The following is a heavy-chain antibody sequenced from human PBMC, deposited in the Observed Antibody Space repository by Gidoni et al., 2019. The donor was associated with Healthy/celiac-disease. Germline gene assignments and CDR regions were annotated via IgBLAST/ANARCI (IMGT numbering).Heavy chain of an antibody. D-gene: IGHD3-10*01. V-gene: IGHV3-23*01. CDR2: IRGSGGST. Sequence: EVHLLESGGGLVQPGGSLRLACAASGFTFRSHAMSGVRQAPGKGLEWVSAIRGSGGSTYYADSVKGRFTISRDNSKNTLYLQMNSLRAEDTAVYYCAKDLLWFGELLSPLFDYWGQGTLVTVSS. J-gene: IGHJ4*02. CDR3: AKDLLWFGELLSPLFDY. CDR1: GFTFRSHA.